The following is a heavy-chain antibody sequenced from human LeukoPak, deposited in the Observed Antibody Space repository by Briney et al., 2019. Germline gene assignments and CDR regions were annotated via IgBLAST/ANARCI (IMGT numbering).Heavy chain of an antibody. J-gene: IGHJ4*02. CDR1: GYTFTSYD. D-gene: IGHD4-23*01. CDR3: AGGRRGNGDY. CDR2: MNPNSGNA. V-gene: IGHV1-8*03. Sequence: GASVKVSCKASGYTFTSYDINWVRQATGQGREWMGWMNPNSGNAGYAQKFQGRVTITRNTSISTAYMELSSLRSEDTAVYYCAGGRRGNGDYWGQGTLVTVSS.